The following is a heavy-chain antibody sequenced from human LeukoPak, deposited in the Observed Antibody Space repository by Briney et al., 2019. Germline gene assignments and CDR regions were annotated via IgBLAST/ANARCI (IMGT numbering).Heavy chain of an antibody. Sequence: ASVKVSCKASGYTFTSYGISWVRQAPGQGLEWMGWINPNTAGTNYAQKLLGGVTLTWDTSISTAYMELNRLTSDDTAVYYCATSAGDYRAGHYYYMGVWGKGTSVTVSS. V-gene: IGHV1-2*02. CDR1: GYTFTSYG. CDR2: INPNTAGT. J-gene: IGHJ6*03. CDR3: ATSAGDYRAGHYYYMGV. D-gene: IGHD4-11*01.